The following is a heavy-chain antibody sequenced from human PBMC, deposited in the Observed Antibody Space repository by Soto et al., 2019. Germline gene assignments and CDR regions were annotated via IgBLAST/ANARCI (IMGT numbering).Heavy chain of an antibody. D-gene: IGHD6-13*01. CDR3: ARVNSGGIAAAVIYYYYYMDV. V-gene: IGHV4-59*01. CDR2: IYYSGST. J-gene: IGHJ6*03. CDR1: GGSISSYY. Sequence: SETLSLTCTVSGGSISSYYWSWIRQPPGKGLEWIGYIYYSGSTNYNPSLKSRVTISVDTSKNQFSLKLSSVTAADTAVYYCARVNSGGIAAAVIYYYYYMDVWGKGTTVTVSS.